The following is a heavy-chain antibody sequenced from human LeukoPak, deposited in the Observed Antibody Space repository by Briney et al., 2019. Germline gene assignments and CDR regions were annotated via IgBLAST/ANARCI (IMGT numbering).Heavy chain of an antibody. CDR2: IKQDGSEK. CDR1: GITNAW. Sequence: GGSLRLSCATSGITNAWMSWVRQAPGKGREWVANIKQDGSEKYYVDSVKGRFTISRDNAKNSLYLQMNSLRAEDTAVYYCARGIAAYYYDSSGYFYYFDYWGQGTLVTVSS. CDR3: ARGIAAYYYDSSGYFYYFDY. D-gene: IGHD3-22*01. V-gene: IGHV3-7*01. J-gene: IGHJ4*02.